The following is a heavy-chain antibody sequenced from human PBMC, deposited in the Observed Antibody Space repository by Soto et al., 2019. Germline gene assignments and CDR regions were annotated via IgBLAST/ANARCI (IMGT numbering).Heavy chain of an antibody. D-gene: IGHD4-17*01. CDR3: ANGDYGAPFDP. Sequence: EVQLLESGGGLVQPGGSLRLSCAASGFTFSSYAMSWVSQAPGKGLEWVSAISGSGGSTYYADSVKGRFTISRDNSKNTLDLQMNSLRAEDTAVYYCANGDYGAPFDPWGQGTLVTVSS. CDR1: GFTFSSYA. V-gene: IGHV3-23*01. J-gene: IGHJ5*02. CDR2: ISGSGGST.